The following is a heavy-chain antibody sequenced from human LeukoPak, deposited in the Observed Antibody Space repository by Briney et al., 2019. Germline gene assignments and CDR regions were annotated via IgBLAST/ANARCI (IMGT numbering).Heavy chain of an antibody. Sequence: SETLSLTCAVYGGSFSGYYWSWLRQPPGQGLEWIGEINHSGSTNYNPSLKSRVTISVDTSKKQFSLKLSSVSAADTAVYYCGRGRLWELYHYWGQGTLVTVSS. CDR1: GGSFSGYY. CDR3: GRGRLWELYHY. D-gene: IGHD1-26*01. J-gene: IGHJ4*02. V-gene: IGHV4-34*01. CDR2: INHSGST.